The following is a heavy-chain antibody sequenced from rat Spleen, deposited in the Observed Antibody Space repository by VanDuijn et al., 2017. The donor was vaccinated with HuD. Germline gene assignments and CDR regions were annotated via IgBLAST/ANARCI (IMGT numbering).Heavy chain of an antibody. V-gene: IGHV5-20*01. CDR1: GFTFSDYG. CDR2: ISFNGVST. Sequence: EVQLVESGGGLVQPGRSMKLSCASSGFTFSDYGMVWVLQAPTKGLEWVASISFNGVSTYYRDSVKGRFTISRDNVKSTLYLQMESLRSEDTATYYGAKVTYYRYYYFDYWGQGVMVTVSS. CDR3: AKVTYYRYYYFDY. D-gene: IGHD1-9*01. J-gene: IGHJ2*01.